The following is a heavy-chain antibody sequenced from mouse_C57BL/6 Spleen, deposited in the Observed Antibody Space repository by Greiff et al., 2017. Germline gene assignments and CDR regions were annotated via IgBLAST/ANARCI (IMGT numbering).Heavy chain of an antibody. D-gene: IGHD1-1*01. CDR3: ARRSSYGYFDV. V-gene: IGHV1-82*01. J-gene: IGHJ1*03. CDR2: IYPGDGDT. Sequence: QVQLQQSGPELVKPGASVKISCKASGYAFSSYWMTWVKPRPGKGLEWIGRIYPGDGDTNYNGKFKGKATLTADKSSSTAYMQLSSLASEDSAVYFCARRSSYGYFDVWGTGTTVTVAS. CDR1: GYAFSSYW.